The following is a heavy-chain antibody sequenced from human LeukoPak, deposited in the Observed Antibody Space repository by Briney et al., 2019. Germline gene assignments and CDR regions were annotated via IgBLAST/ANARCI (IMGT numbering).Heavy chain of an antibody. Sequence: ASVKVSCKASGYTFNGYYMHWVRQAPGQGLEWMGIINPSGGSTSYAQKFQGRVTMTRDMSTSTVYMELSSLRSEDTAVYYCARAGSSWYSGTYYFDYWGQGTLVTVSS. CDR3: ARAGSSWYSGTYYFDY. J-gene: IGHJ4*02. CDR2: INPSGGST. V-gene: IGHV1-46*02. D-gene: IGHD6-13*01. CDR1: GYTFNGYY.